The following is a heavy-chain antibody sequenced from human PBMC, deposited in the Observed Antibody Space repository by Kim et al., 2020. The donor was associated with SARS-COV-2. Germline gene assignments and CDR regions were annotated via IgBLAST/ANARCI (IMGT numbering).Heavy chain of an antibody. Sequence: GATFYADSVKGRFIISRDNSKNTLDLQMNSLRADDTAIYFCAKVDSRTVGWGQGTLVTVSS. D-gene: IGHD1-1*01. CDR2: GAT. J-gene: IGHJ4*02. V-gene: IGHV3-23*01. CDR3: AKVDSRTVG.